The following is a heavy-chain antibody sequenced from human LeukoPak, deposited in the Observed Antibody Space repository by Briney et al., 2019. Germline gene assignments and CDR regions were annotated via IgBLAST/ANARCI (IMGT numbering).Heavy chain of an antibody. CDR2: IYTSGST. V-gene: IGHV4-61*02. CDR1: GGSISSGSYH. CDR3: TRQSDYQQDAFDI. D-gene: IGHD2-2*01. J-gene: IGHJ3*02. Sequence: SETLSLTCTVSGGSISSGSYHWSWIRQPAGKGLEWIGRIYTSGSTNYNPSLKSRVTISVDTSKNQFSLKLSSVTAADTAVYYCTRQSDYQQDAFDIWGQGTMVTVSS.